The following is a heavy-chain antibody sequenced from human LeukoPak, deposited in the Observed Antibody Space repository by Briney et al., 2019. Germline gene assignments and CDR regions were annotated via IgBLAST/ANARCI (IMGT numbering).Heavy chain of an antibody. CDR3: AGRPTGYSSGYIH. V-gene: IGHV3-74*01. Sequence: PGGSLRLSCVASGFSLSGYWMYWVRQAPGKGLMYISRNNGDGSTTNYADVVKGRFTMSRDNVKNTLYLQMNSLRVEDTAVYYCAGRPTGYSSGYIHWGQGTLVTVSS. CDR2: NNGDGSTT. J-gene: IGHJ4*02. D-gene: IGHD5-18*01. CDR1: GFSLSGYW.